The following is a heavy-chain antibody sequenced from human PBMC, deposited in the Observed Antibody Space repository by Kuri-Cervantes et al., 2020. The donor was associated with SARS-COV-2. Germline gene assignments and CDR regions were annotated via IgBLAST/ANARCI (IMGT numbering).Heavy chain of an antibody. CDR3: ARREERPFGTLDAFDI. CDR2: ISGSGGST. J-gene: IGHJ3*02. CDR1: GFTFSSYA. Sequence: GGSLRLSCAASGFTFSSYAMSWVRQAPGKGLEWVSAISGSGGSTYYADSVKGRFTISRGNSKNTLYLQMNSLRAEDTAVYYCARREERPFGTLDAFDIWGQGTMVTVSS. D-gene: IGHD1-1*01. V-gene: IGHV3-23*01.